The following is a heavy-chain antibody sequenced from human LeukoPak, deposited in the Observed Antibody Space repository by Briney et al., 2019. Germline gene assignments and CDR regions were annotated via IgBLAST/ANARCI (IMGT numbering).Heavy chain of an antibody. CDR3: ARDFQWLRAMDV. V-gene: IGHV3-30-3*01. CDR1: GFTFSNYA. Sequence: GGSLRLSCAASGFTFSNYAMHWVRQAPGKGLEWVAVMSYSGSNKYYADSVKGRFTISRDNSKNTLYVQMNSLRVEDTAVYYCARDFQWLRAMDVWGQGTTVTVSS. D-gene: IGHD6-19*01. J-gene: IGHJ6*02. CDR2: MSYSGSNK.